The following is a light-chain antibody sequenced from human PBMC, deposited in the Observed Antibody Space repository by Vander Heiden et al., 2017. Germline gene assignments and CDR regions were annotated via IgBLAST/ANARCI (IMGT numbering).Light chain of an antibody. CDR3: QSADSSGTYVV. V-gene: IGLV3-25*03. J-gene: IGLJ2*01. CDR2: KDS. Sequence: SYALPQPPPASVSPGQKARITCAVEALQKQYAYCDQQKPAQAPVLVRYKDSERPSAIPELFSGSSSGTTVTLTISGVQAEDEADYYCQSADSSGTYVVFGGGTKLTVL. CDR1: ALQKQY.